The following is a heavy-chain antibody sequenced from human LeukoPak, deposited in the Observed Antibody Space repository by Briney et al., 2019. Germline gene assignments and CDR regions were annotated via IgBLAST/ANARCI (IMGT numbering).Heavy chain of an antibody. Sequence: ASVKVSCKASGYTFTSYDINWVRQATGQGLEWMGWMNPNSGNTGYAQKFQGRVTITRNTSISTAYMELSSLRSEDTAVYYCARDPFFYGDFHGGWFDPWGQGTLVTVSS. J-gene: IGHJ5*02. CDR2: MNPNSGNT. CDR1: GYTFTSYD. D-gene: IGHD4-17*01. V-gene: IGHV1-8*03. CDR3: ARDPFFYGDFHGGWFDP.